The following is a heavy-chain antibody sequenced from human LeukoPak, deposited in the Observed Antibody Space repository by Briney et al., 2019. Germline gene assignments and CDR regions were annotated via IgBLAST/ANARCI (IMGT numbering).Heavy chain of an antibody. Sequence: GGSLRLSCAASGFTFGDYYMSWIRQAPGKGLEWISSIAGTGGSTYYADSVKGRFTISRDNSENTLYLQMNSLRAEDSAIYYCAKAFRIVGIGNPDDAFDIWGQGTVVTVSS. J-gene: IGHJ3*02. D-gene: IGHD1-26*01. CDR3: AKAFRIVGIGNPDDAFDI. V-gene: IGHV3-23*01. CDR1: GFTFGDYY. CDR2: IAGTGGST.